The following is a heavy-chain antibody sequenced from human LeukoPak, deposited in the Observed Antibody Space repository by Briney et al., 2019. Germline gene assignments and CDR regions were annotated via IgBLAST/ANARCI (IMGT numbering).Heavy chain of an antibody. J-gene: IGHJ4*02. CDR3: AMSNYGDYSFDY. Sequence: ASVKVSCKASGYTFTSYDINWVRQATGQGLEWMGWMNPNSGNTGYAQKFQDRVTMTRNTSISTAYMELSSLRSEDTAVYYCAMSNYGDYSFDYWGQGTLVTVSS. CDR2: MNPNSGNT. D-gene: IGHD4-17*01. CDR1: GYTFTSYD. V-gene: IGHV1-8*01.